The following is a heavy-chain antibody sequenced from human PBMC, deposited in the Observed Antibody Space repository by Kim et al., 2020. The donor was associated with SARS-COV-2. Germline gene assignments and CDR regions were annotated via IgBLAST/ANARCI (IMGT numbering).Heavy chain of an antibody. J-gene: IGHJ4*02. CDR3: AKDYRNYRTYYFDY. Sequence: AESVKGRLTISRDNSKNTLYLQMNSLRAEDTAVYYCAKDYRNYRTYYFDYWGQGTLVTVSS. V-gene: IGHV3-23*01. D-gene: IGHD4-4*01.